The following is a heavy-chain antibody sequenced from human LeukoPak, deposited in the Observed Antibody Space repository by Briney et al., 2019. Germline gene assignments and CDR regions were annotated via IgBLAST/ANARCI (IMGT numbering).Heavy chain of an antibody. CDR2: INSDGRST. CDR3: ARTSLRAFHI. Sequence: GGSLRLSCAASGFTFSTYWMHWVRQAPGKGLVWVSRINSDGRSTTYADSVKGRFTISRDNAKNTLYLQMNSLRDEDTAVYYCARTSLRAFHIWGQGTKVTVSS. CDR1: GFTFSTYW. V-gene: IGHV3-74*01. J-gene: IGHJ3*02.